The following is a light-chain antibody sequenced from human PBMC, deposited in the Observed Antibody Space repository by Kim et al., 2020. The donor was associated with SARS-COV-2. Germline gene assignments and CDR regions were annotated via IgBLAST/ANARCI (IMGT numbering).Light chain of an antibody. CDR3: QAWDSSTVV. Sequence: SYELTQPPSLFVSPGQTATITCSAEKLGEKYASWYQQRPGQSPILVFFQDNKRPSGIPERFSGSNSGNTATLTISGTQTMDEADYYCQAWDSSTVVFGGGTQLTVL. CDR1: KLGEKY. CDR2: QDN. J-gene: IGLJ2*01. V-gene: IGLV3-1*01.